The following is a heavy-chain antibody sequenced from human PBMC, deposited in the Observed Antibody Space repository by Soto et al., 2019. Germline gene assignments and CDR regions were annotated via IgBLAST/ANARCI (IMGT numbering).Heavy chain of an antibody. CDR3: AKSSIWGGDMDV. D-gene: IGHD3-16*01. CDR1: GYSITDYT. Sequence: QVQLVQSGAAVKKPGASVKVSCKASGYSITDYTIPWVRQAGGQGLEWMGWMNSNSGKTGYAQKFQGRVTMTRNTSINTAYMERSRLRADDTAIYVCAKSSIWGGDMDVWGQGTTVTVSS. CDR2: MNSNSGKT. J-gene: IGHJ6*02. V-gene: IGHV1-8*02.